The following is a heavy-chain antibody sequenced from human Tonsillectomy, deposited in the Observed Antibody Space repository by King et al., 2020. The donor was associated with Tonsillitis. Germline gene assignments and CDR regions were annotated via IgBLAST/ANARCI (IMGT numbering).Heavy chain of an antibody. CDR3: AKDVVRAYIWVGYPDY. Sequence: QLVQSGGVVVQPGGSLRLSCAASGFTFDDYTMHWVRQAPGKGLEWVSLISWDGSSTYYADSVKGRFTISRDNSKNSLYLQMNSLRTEDTALYYCAKDVVRAYIWVGYPDYWGRGTLVTVSS. J-gene: IGHJ4*02. CDR2: ISWDGSST. D-gene: IGHD3-16*01. CDR1: GFTFDDYT. V-gene: IGHV3-43*01.